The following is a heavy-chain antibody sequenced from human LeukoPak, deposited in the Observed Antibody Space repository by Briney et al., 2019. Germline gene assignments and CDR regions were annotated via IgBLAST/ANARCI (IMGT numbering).Heavy chain of an antibody. CDR2: INTDGTTT. J-gene: IGHJ5*01. Sequence: GGSLRLSCVASRFNFSSYWMHWVRHAPGKGLVWVSRINTDGTTTTYADSVKGRFTISRDNSKNTLYLEMNSPRVEDTALYFCARVGHGSSWFDSWGQGTLITVSS. D-gene: IGHD6-13*01. CDR3: ARVGHGSSWFDS. V-gene: IGHV3-74*01. CDR1: RFNFSSYW.